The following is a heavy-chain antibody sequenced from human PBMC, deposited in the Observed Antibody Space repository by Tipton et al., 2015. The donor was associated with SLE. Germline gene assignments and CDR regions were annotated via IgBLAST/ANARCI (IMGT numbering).Heavy chain of an antibody. CDR2: IYYSGST. Sequence: TLSLTCTVPGGSISSYYWSWIRQPPGKGLEWIGYIYYSGSTNYNPSLKSRVTISVDTSKNQFSLKPSSVTAADPAVYYCARPHIMAAGGDQAPTAFDIWGRGTMGAVSS. CDR1: GGSISSYY. J-gene: IGHJ3*02. V-gene: IGHV4-59*01. CDR3: ARPHIMAAGGDQAPTAFDI. D-gene: IGHD2-21*02.